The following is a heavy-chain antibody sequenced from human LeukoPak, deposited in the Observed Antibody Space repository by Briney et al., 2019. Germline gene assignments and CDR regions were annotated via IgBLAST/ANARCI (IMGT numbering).Heavy chain of an antibody. D-gene: IGHD7-27*01. J-gene: IGHJ3*02. Sequence: GSLRLSCAASGFTFSSYGMHWVRQAPGKGLEWVAVISYDGSNKYYADSVKGRFTISRDNSKNTLYLQMNSLRAEDTAVYYCAKDTGPADDRWGAFDIWGQGTMVTVSS. CDR3: AKDTGPADDRWGAFDI. V-gene: IGHV3-30*18. CDR2: ISYDGSNK. CDR1: GFTFSSYG.